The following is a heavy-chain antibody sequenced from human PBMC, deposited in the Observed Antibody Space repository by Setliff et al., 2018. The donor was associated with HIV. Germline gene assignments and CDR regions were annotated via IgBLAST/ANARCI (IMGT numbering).Heavy chain of an antibody. D-gene: IGHD2-15*01. J-gene: IGHJ4*02. Sequence: GGSLRLSCAASGFTFTTYAMHWVRQAPGKGLEWVAVISIYDGSEKYYADSVKGRFTISRYNSRNMLYLEMNSLRAEDTAIYYCARDVTVRLSVEYYFDYWGQGTLVTVSS. CDR1: GFTFTTYA. V-gene: IGHV3-30*04. CDR3: ARDVTVRLSVEYYFDY. CDR2: ISIYDGSEK.